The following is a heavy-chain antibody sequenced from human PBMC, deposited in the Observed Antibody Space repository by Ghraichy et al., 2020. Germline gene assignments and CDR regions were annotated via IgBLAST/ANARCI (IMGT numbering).Heavy chain of an antibody. CDR1: GFTFSTYA. CDR3: AKDPHGVIGGGLDS. J-gene: IGHJ4*02. V-gene: IGHV3-23*01. D-gene: IGHD3-16*01. CDR2: ISASGGGT. Sequence: GGSLRLSWAASGFTFSTYAMSWVRRSPGKGLEWVSSISASGGGTNHADSVKGRFTISRDNSKNTLYLQMNSLRAEDTAVYYCAKDPHGVIGGGLDSWGEGALVTVSS.